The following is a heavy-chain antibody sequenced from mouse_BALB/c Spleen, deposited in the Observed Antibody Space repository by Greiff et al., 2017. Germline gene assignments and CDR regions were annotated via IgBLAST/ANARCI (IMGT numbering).Heavy chain of an antibody. J-gene: IGHJ1*01. Sequence: EVMLVESGGGLVKPGGSLKLSCAASGFTFSSYAMSWVRQTPEKRLEWVASISSGGSTYYPDSVKGRFTISRDNARNILYLQMSSLRSEDTAMYYCARGDGYYEGYFDVWGAGTTVTVSS. CDR1: GFTFSSYA. CDR3: ARGDGYYEGYFDV. D-gene: IGHD1-1*01. CDR2: ISSGGST. V-gene: IGHV5-6-5*01.